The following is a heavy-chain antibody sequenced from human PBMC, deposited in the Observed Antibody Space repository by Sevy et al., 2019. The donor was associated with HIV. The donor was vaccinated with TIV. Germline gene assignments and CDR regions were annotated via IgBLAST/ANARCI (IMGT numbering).Heavy chain of an antibody. D-gene: IGHD3-3*02. J-gene: IGHJ3*02. CDR1: EFTFSSHA. V-gene: IGHV3-23*01. CDR2: ISGDGVNT. Sequence: GGSLRLSCAASEFTFSSHAVSWVRQAPGKGLEWVSAISGDGVNTHYADSVRGRFTISRDNFKNTLYLQMNSLRVEDTALYYCARDGRGISAFDIWGQGTMVTVSS. CDR3: ARDGRGISAFDI.